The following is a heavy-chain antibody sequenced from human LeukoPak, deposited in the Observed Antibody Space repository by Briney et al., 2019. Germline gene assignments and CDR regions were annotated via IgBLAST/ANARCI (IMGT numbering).Heavy chain of an antibody. CDR1: GGSISSYY. CDR2: IYYSGST. V-gene: IGHV4-59*01. Sequence: PSETLSFTCTVSGGSISSYYWSWIRQPPGKGLEWIGYIYYSGSTNYNPSLKSRVTISVDTSKNQFSLKLSSVTAADTAVYYCASLRVAAGHTRYYYYGMDVWGQGTTVTVSS. J-gene: IGHJ6*02. D-gene: IGHD6-13*01. CDR3: ASLRVAAGHTRYYYYGMDV.